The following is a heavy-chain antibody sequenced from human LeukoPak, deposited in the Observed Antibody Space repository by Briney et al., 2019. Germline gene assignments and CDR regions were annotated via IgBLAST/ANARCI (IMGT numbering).Heavy chain of an antibody. CDR2: INHSGST. V-gene: IGHV4-34*01. J-gene: IGHJ5*02. Sequence: SETLSLTCAVYGGSFSGYYWSWIRQPPGKGLEWIGEINHSGSTNYNPSLKSRVTISVDTSKNQFSLKLSSVTVADTAVYYCARGDPDIVVVPAAMVGSNFDPWGQGTLVTVSS. CDR3: ARGDPDIVVVPAAMVGSNFDP. D-gene: IGHD2-2*01. CDR1: GGSFSGYY.